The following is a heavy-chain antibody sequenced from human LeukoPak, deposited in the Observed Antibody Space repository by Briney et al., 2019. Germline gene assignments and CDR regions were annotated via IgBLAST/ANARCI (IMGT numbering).Heavy chain of an antibody. J-gene: IGHJ4*02. CDR2: IYTSGST. CDR3: ARPKWELSPDLFFDY. Sequence: SETLSLTCTVSGGSTSSYYWSWIRQPAGKGLEWIGRIYTSGSTNYNPSLKSRVTMSVDTSKNQFSLKLSSVTAADTAVYYCARPKWELSPDLFFDYWGQGTLVTVSS. CDR1: GGSTSSYY. D-gene: IGHD1-26*01. V-gene: IGHV4-4*07.